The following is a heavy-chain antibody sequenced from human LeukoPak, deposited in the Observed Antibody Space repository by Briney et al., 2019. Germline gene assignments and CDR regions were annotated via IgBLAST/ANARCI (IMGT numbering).Heavy chain of an antibody. CDR2: ISGSGGST. V-gene: IGHV3-23*01. J-gene: IGHJ3*02. CDR3: AKLYYYDSSGYQRDAFDI. CDR1: GFTFSSYA. D-gene: IGHD3-22*01. Sequence: TGGSLRLSCAASGFTFSSYAMSWVRQAPGKGLEWVSAISGSGGSTYYADSVKGRFTISRDNSKNTLYLQMNSLRAEDTAVYYCAKLYYYDSSGYQRDAFDIWGQGTMVTVSS.